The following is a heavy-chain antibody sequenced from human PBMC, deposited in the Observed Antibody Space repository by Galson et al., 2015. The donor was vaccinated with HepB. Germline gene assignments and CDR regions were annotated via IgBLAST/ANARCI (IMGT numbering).Heavy chain of an antibody. D-gene: IGHD3-16*01. CDR1: GYTFTSYA. J-gene: IGHJ4*02. Sequence: SVKVSCKASGYTFTSYAMHWVRQAPGQRLEWMGWINAGNGNTKYSQKFQGRVTITRDTSASTAYMELSSLRSEDTAVYYCARGFIPEGYFDYWGQGTLVTVSS. CDR3: ARGFIPEGYFDY. V-gene: IGHV1-3*01. CDR2: INAGNGNT.